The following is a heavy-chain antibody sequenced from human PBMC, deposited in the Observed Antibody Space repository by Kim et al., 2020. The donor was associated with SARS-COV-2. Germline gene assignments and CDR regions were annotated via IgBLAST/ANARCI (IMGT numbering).Heavy chain of an antibody. V-gene: IGHV3-30-3*01. J-gene: IGHJ5*02. D-gene: IGHD5-12*01. CDR3: ARDKGGYLDP. CDR1: GFTFSSYA. CDR2: ISYDGSNK. Sequence: GGSLRLSCAASGFTFSSYAMHWVRQAPGKGLEWVAVISYDGSNKYYADSVKGRFTISRDNSKNTLYQQMNSLRAEDTAVYYCARDKGGYLDPWGQGTLVTVSS.